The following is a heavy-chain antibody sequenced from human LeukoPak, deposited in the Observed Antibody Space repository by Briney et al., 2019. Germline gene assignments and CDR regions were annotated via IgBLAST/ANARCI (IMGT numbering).Heavy chain of an antibody. CDR3: ARAANYYGSGSYSY. D-gene: IGHD3-10*01. Sequence: ASVKVSCKASGYTFTSYDINWVRQATGQGLEWMGWMNPNSGNTGYAQKYQGRVTMTRNTSISTAYMELSSLRSEDTAVYYCARAANYYGSGSYSYWGQGTLVTVSS. J-gene: IGHJ4*02. CDR1: GYTFTSYD. CDR2: MNPNSGNT. V-gene: IGHV1-8*01.